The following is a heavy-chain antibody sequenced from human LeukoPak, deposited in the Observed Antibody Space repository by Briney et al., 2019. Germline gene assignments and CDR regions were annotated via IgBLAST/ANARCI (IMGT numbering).Heavy chain of an antibody. CDR1: GFTFSSYW. V-gene: IGHV3-7*05. J-gene: IGHJ4*02. CDR3: ARDFRDILTRYQQYYFDY. D-gene: IGHD3-9*01. CDR2: IKQDGTEK. Sequence: GGSLRLSCAASGFTFSSYWMSWVRQAPGEGLEWVANIKQDGTEKYYMDSVKGRFSISRDNAKNSLYLQMNSLRAEDTAVYYCARDFRDILTRYQQYYFDYWGQGTLVTVSS.